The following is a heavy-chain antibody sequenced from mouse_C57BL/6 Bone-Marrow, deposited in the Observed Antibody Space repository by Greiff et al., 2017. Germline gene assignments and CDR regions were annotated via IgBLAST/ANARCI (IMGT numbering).Heavy chain of an antibody. V-gene: IGHV1-82*01. J-gene: IGHJ2*01. CDR1: GYAFSSSW. CDR2: IYPGDGDT. CDR3: ARDFYYYGSSNYFDD. Sequence: QVQLQQSGPELVKPGASVKISCKASGYAFSSSWMNWVKQRPGKGLEWIGRIYPGDGDTNYNGKFKGKATLTADKSSSTAYMQLSSLTSEDSAVYFCARDFYYYGSSNYFDDWGQGTTLTVAS. D-gene: IGHD1-1*01.